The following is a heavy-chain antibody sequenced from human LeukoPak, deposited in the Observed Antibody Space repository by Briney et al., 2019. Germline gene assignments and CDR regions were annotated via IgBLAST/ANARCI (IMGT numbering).Heavy chain of an antibody. J-gene: IGHJ4*02. CDR1: GGSISSYY. CDR2: IYYSGST. Sequence: SETLSLTCTVSGGSISSYYWSWIRQPPGKGLEWIGYIYYSGSTNYNPSLKSRVTISVDTSKNQFSLKLSSVTAADTAVYYCAGHPEYYDILTGYQPFDYWGQGTLVTVSS. CDR3: AGHPEYYDILTGYQPFDY. V-gene: IGHV4-59*08. D-gene: IGHD3-9*01.